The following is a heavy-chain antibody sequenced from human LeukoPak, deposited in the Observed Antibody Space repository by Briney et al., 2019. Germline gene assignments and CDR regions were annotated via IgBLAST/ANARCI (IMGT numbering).Heavy chain of an antibody. V-gene: IGHV4-34*01. J-gene: IGHJ4*02. CDR3: AREHWGFWDY. CDR2: INHSGST. CDR1: GGSFSGYY. D-gene: IGHD7-27*01. Sequence: KPSETLSLTCAVYGGSFSGYYWSWIRQPPGKGLEWIGEINHSGSTNYNPSLKSRVTMSVDTSKNQFSLKLSSVTAADTAVYYCAREHWGFWDYWGQGTLVTVSS.